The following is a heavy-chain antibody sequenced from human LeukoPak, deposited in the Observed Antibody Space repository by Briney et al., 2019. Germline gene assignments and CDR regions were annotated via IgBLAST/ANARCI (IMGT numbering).Heavy chain of an antibody. Sequence: PGGSLRLSCAASGFTFSSYAINWVRQAPGRGLEWVSGISGSGGSTYYADSVKGRFTTSRDNSKNTLYLQMNSLRAEDTAVYYCARGRGNGLYYFDYWGQGTLVTVSS. CDR2: ISGSGGST. V-gene: IGHV3-23*01. CDR1: GFTFSSYA. CDR3: ARGRGNGLYYFDY. D-gene: IGHD4-23*01. J-gene: IGHJ4*02.